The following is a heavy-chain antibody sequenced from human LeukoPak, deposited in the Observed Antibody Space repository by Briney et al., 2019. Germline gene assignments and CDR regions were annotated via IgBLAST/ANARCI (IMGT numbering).Heavy chain of an antibody. Sequence: GRSLRLSCAASGFTFSSFGMHWVRQAPGKGLEWVALIWDDGSSKNYADSVKGRFTISRDNSKNTLYLQTDSLRVDDTAVYYCMRDRDYSAGFPYYYMDVWGTGNTVTVSS. V-gene: IGHV3-33*01. D-gene: IGHD4-11*01. J-gene: IGHJ6*03. CDR2: IWDDGSSK. CDR1: GFTFSSFG. CDR3: MRDRDYSAGFPYYYMDV.